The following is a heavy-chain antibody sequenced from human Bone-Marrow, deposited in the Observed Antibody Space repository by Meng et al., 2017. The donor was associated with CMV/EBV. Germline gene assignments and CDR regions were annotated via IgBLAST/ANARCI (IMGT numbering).Heavy chain of an antibody. Sequence: GESLKISCAASGFTFSRYSMNWVRQAPGKGLEWVSYISRSSDYIYYVDSVKGRFTISRDNAENSLYLQMNSLRAEDTAVYYCARVKDGDYHSFDYWGQGTLVTVPS. J-gene: IGHJ4*02. CDR2: ISRSSDYI. V-gene: IGHV3-21*06. D-gene: IGHD4-17*01. CDR1: GFTFSRYS. CDR3: ARVKDGDYHSFDY.